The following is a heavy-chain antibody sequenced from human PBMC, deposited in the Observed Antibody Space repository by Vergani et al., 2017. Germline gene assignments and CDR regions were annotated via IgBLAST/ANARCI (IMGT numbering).Heavy chain of an antibody. J-gene: IGHJ5*02. CDR1: GFTFSSYS. D-gene: IGHD5-12*01. CDR3: ARERGDRGYDCWFDP. V-gene: IGHV3-21*01. CDR2: ISSSSSYI. Sequence: EVQLVESGGGLVKPGGSLRLSCAASGFTFSSYSMNWVRQAPGKGLEWVSSISSSSSYIYYADSVKGRFTISRDNAKNSLYLQMNSLRAEDTAVYYCARERGDRGYDCWFDPWGQGTLVTGSS.